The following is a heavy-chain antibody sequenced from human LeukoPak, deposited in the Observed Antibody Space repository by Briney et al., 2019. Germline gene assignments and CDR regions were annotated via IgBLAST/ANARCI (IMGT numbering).Heavy chain of an antibody. V-gene: IGHV3-23*01. Sequence: PGGSLRLSCAASGFTFSSYAMSWGRQAPGKGLEWVSAISGSGGGTYYADSVKGRFTISRDNSKNTLYLQMNSLRAEDTAVYYCAKITMVRGTPYYFDCWGQGTLVTVSS. CDR3: AKITMVRGTPYYFDC. CDR1: GFTFSSYA. CDR2: ISGSGGGT. J-gene: IGHJ4*02. D-gene: IGHD3-10*01.